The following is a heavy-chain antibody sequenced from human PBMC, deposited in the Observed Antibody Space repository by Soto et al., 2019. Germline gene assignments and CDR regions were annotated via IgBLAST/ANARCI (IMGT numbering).Heavy chain of an antibody. V-gene: IGHV3-48*01. CDR3: AKGLTGAPYYAMDV. J-gene: IGHJ6*02. CDR2: ISSSSSTI. CDR1: GFTFSSYS. D-gene: IGHD7-27*01. Sequence: PGGSLRLSCAASGFTFSSYSMNWVRQAPGKGLEWVSYISSSSSTIYYADSVKGRFTISRDNAKNSLYLQMNSLRVEDTAVYYCAKGLTGAPYYAMDVWGQGTTVTVSS.